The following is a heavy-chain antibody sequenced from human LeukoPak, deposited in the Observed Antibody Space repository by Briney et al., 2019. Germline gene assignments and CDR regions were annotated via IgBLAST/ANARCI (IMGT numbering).Heavy chain of an antibody. Sequence: GGSLRLSCAASGFTFSSYSMNWVRQAPGKGLEWVANINQDGSEKYYVDSVKGRFTVSRDNAKNSLYLQMNSLRAEDTAVYYCARAPSGSGSSYYFDYWGQGTLVTVSS. V-gene: IGHV3-7*01. CDR1: GFTFSSYS. CDR2: INQDGSEK. CDR3: ARAPSGSGSSYYFDY. D-gene: IGHD3-10*01. J-gene: IGHJ4*02.